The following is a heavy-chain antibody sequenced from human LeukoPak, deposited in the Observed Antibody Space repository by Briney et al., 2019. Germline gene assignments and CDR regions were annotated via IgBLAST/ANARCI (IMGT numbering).Heavy chain of an antibody. CDR2: ISTYNANT. CDR1: GYTFHNYG. D-gene: IGHD2-21*01. Sequence: ASVKVSCKASGYTFHNYGIMWVRQAPGQGLEWMGWISTYNANTNYAQKFQGRVTMTADTSTSTASMELRSLRSDDTAVYYCAISKRVWNAFDIWGQGTMVTVSS. J-gene: IGHJ3*02. V-gene: IGHV1-18*01. CDR3: AISKRVWNAFDI.